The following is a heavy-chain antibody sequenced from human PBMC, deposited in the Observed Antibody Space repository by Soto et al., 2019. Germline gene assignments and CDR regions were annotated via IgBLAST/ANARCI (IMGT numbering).Heavy chain of an antibody. CDR1: RYTFTRYD. D-gene: IGHD2-15*01. V-gene: IGHV1-8*01. CDR2: MNPNSGNT. CDR3: ARASRIVVVVAANPFGWNYYYGKDV. Sequence: GASGKVSCKASRYTFTRYDINWVRQATGRGLEWMGWMNPNSGNTGYAQKFQGRVTLTTDKSTSTAYMELSSLRSEDTAVYYCARASRIVVVVAANPFGWNYYYGKDVWGQGTTVTVSS. J-gene: IGHJ6*02.